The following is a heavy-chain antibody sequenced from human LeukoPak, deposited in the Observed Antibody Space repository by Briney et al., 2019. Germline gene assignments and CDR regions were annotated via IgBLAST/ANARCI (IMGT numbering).Heavy chain of an antibody. Sequence: AASVTVSFTASGYTFTSYGISWVRQAPGQGLEWMGWISAYNGNTNYAQKLQGRVTMTTDTSTSTAYMELRSLRSDDTAVYYCAREYSSSSDAFDIWGQGTMVTVSS. CDR3: AREYSSSSDAFDI. J-gene: IGHJ3*02. CDR2: ISAYNGNT. D-gene: IGHD6-6*01. V-gene: IGHV1-18*01. CDR1: GYTFTSYG.